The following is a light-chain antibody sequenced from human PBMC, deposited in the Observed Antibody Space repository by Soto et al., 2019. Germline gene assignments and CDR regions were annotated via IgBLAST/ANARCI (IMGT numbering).Light chain of an antibody. CDR1: QSISSW. Sequence: DIQMTQSPSTLSASVGDRVTITCRASQSISSWLTWYQQKAGQAPKLLIYKASIVESGVPSRFSGSGSGTEFNLTISSLQPDDSATYYCQQYSYFATFGKGTRV. J-gene: IGKJ1*01. CDR3: QQYSYFAT. CDR2: KAS. V-gene: IGKV1-5*03.